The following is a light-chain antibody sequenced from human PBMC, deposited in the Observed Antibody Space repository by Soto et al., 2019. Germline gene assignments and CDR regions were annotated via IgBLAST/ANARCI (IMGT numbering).Light chain of an antibody. CDR2: NNN. CDR3: AAWDDSLSGSV. J-gene: IGLJ1*01. V-gene: IGLV1-44*01. Sequence: QSVLTQPPSASETPGQRVTISCSGSSSNIGINTVDWFQQLPGTAPKLLIYNNNQRPSGVPDRFSGSKSGTSASLAISGLQSEDESDYYCAAWDDSLSGSVFGTGTKLTVL. CDR1: SSNIGINT.